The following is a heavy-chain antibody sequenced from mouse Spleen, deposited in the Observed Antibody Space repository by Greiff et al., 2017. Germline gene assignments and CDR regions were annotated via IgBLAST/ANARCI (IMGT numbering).Heavy chain of an antibody. CDR2: ISNGGGST. Sequence: EVQRVESGGGLVQPGGSLKLSCAASGFTFSDYYMYWVRQTPEKRLEWVAYISNGGGSTYYPDTVKGRFTISRDNAKNTLYLQMSRLKSEDTAMYYCARLYYDYDAMDYWGQGTSVTVSS. J-gene: IGHJ4*01. D-gene: IGHD2-1*01. CDR3: ARLYYDYDAMDY. CDR1: GFTFSDYY. V-gene: IGHV5-12*01.